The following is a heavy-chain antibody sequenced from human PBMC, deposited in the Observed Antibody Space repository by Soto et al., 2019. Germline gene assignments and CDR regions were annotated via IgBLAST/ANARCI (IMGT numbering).Heavy chain of an antibody. J-gene: IGHJ2*01. CDR1: GFTFSSYA. D-gene: IGHD5-18*01. CDR3: ARDPLWGTAMVLWVFDL. CDR2: ISYDGSNK. V-gene: IGHV3-30-3*01. Sequence: QVQLVESGGGVVQPGRSLRLSCAASGFTFSSYAMHWVRQAPGKGLEWVAVISYDGSNKYYADSVKGRFTISRDESKHTLSVLVNGQIAEDTAVYYCARDPLWGTAMVLWVFDLRCRGALVSVSS.